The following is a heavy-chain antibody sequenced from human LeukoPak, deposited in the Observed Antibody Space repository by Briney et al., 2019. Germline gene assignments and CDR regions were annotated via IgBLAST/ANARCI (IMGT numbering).Heavy chain of an antibody. D-gene: IGHD4-17*01. J-gene: IGHJ3*02. CDR2: MYYSGNT. Sequence: SETLSLTCTVSGGSISSSSYYWSWIRQPPGKGLEWIGYMYYSGNTNYNPSLKSRVTISEDTSKNQFSLKLSSVTPADTAVYYCAGDFVDYEATFDIWGQGTMVTVSS. CDR1: GGSISSSSYY. V-gene: IGHV4-61*01. CDR3: AGDFVDYEATFDI.